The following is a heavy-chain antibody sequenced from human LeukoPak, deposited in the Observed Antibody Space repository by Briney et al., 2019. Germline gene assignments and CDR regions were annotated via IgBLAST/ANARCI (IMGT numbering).Heavy chain of an antibody. CDR3: TSGLSVRRSNNTPVDY. Sequence: GGSLRLSCTASGFTFSGSAMHWVRQASGKGLEWVRRIRSKANSYATVYAASVKGRFTISRDDSKNTAYLQMNSLKTEDTAVYYCTSGLSVRRSNNTPVDYWGQGTLVTVSS. V-gene: IGHV3-73*01. CDR2: IRSKANSYAT. CDR1: GFTFSGSA. D-gene: IGHD1-1*01. J-gene: IGHJ4*02.